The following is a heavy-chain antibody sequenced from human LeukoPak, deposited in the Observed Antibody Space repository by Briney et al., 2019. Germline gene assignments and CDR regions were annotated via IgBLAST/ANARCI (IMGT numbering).Heavy chain of an antibody. V-gene: IGHV1-2*02. D-gene: IGHD6-19*01. CDR2: INPNSGGT. J-gene: IGHJ5*02. CDR1: GYTFTGYY. CDR3: ARYLEWLVNWFDP. Sequence: ASVKVSCKASGYTFTGYYMHWVRQAPGQGLEWMGWINPNSGGTNYAQKFQGRVTMTRDTSISTAYMELSRLRSDDTAVYYCARYLEWLVNWFDPWGQGTLVTVSS.